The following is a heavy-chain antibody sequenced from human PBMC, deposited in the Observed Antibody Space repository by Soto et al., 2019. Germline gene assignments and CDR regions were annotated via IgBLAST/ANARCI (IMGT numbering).Heavy chain of an antibody. Sequence: EVQLVETGGGMIQPGGSLRLSCAVSGFSVSSNYMSWVRQAPGKGLEWVSLIYSGGTTSYAASVKSRFIISRDSSKNTMFLQMTSLRVEDTAVSYCARRYIVGVTGDYWGQGTLVTVSS. CDR1: GFSVSSNY. CDR2: IYSGGTT. D-gene: IGHD1-26*01. J-gene: IGHJ4*02. V-gene: IGHV3-53*02. CDR3: ARRYIVGVTGDY.